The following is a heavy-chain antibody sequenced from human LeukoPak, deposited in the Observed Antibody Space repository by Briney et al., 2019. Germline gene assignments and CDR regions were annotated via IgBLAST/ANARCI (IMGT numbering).Heavy chain of an antibody. Sequence: NHGESLKISCKGSGYEFTTCWIAWVRQMPGKGLEWMGIIYPGDSHTRYSPSFQDQVTISVDKSISTAYLQWSSLKASDTAMYYCARGPYAYTSSATLGSYNWFDPWGQGSLVTVSS. CDR3: ARGPYAYTSSATLGSYNWFDP. CDR1: GYEFTTCW. J-gene: IGHJ5*02. D-gene: IGHD2-2*02. CDR2: IYPGDSHT. V-gene: IGHV5-51*01.